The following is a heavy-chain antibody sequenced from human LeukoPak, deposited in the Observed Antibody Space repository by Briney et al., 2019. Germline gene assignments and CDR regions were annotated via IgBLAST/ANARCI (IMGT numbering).Heavy chain of an antibody. Sequence: GSLRLSCAASGFTFRNYWMHWVRQAPGKGLEWVANIKEDGSQKNYVGSVKGRFTISRDNAKNSLYLQMNSLRAEDTALYYCAIFGLEATGNWGQGTLVTVSS. D-gene: IGHD6-13*01. CDR3: AIFGLEATGN. J-gene: IGHJ4*02. V-gene: IGHV3-7*03. CDR1: GFTFRNYW. CDR2: IKEDGSQK.